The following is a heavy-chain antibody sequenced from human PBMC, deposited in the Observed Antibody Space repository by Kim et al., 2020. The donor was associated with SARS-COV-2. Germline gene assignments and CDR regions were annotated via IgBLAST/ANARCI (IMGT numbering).Heavy chain of an antibody. CDR1: GFTFGDYA. J-gene: IGHJ4*02. Sequence: GGSLRLSCAASGFTFGDYAMHWVRQAPGKGLEWVSGISWNSGSIGYADSVKGRFTISRDNAKNSLYLQMNSLRAEDTALYYCAKDGSLAAAGGRAFDYWGQGTLVTVSS. CDR3: AKDGSLAAAGGRAFDY. CDR2: ISWNSGSI. V-gene: IGHV3-9*01. D-gene: IGHD6-13*01.